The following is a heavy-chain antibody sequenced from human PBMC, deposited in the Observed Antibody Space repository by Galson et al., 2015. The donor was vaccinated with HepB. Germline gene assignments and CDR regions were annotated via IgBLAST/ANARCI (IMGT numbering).Heavy chain of an antibody. D-gene: IGHD3-3*01. CDR3: ARAYYDFWSGYFHWFDP. J-gene: IGHJ5*02. V-gene: IGHV3-74*01. CDR2: INSDGSST. Sequence: SLRLSCAASGFTFSSYWMHWVRQAPGKGLVWVSRINSDGSSTSYADSVKGRFTISRDNAKNTLYLQMNSLRAEDTAVYYCARAYYDFWSGYFHWFDPWGQGTLVTVSS. CDR1: GFTFSSYW.